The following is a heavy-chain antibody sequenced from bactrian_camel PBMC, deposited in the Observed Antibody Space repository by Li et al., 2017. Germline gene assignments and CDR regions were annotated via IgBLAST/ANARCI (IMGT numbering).Heavy chain of an antibody. CDR3: AARRPGAYDTGHCNVEFGNNY. CDR2: IDRDGPA. D-gene: IGHD5*01. V-gene: IGHV3S53*01. CDR1: GRSFSSYF. J-gene: IGHJ4*01. Sequence: HVQLVESGGGSVQAGGSLRLSCTVSGRSFSSYFMGWFRQAPGKEREGVAAIDRDGPATYADSVKGRFTISKDNAKNTLYLQMNDLKPEDTAVYYCAARRPGAYDTGHCNVEFGNNYWGQGTQVTVS.